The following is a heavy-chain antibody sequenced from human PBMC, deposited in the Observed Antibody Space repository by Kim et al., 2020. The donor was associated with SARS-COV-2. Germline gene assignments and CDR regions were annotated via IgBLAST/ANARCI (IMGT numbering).Heavy chain of an antibody. Sequence: DSVKGRFTISRDNSKNTLYLQMNSLRAEDTAVYYCAKDPLRLGGNRVQNYWGQGTLVTVSS. V-gene: IGHV3-23*01. CDR3: AKDPLRLGGNRVQNY. D-gene: IGHD3-16*01. J-gene: IGHJ4*02.